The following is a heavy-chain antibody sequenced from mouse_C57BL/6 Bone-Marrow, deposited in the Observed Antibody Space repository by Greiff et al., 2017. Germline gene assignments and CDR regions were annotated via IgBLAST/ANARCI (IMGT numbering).Heavy chain of an antibody. CDR1: GYTFTDYN. CDR2: INPNNGGT. Sequence: EVKLRESGPELVKPGASVKIPCKASGYTFTDYNMDWVKQSHGKSLEWIGDINPNNGGTIYNQKFKGKATLTVDKSSSTAYMELRSLTSEDTAVYYCARSWDDGYFDVWGTGTTVTVSS. V-gene: IGHV1-18*01. CDR3: ARSWDDGYFDV. D-gene: IGHD4-1*01. J-gene: IGHJ1*03.